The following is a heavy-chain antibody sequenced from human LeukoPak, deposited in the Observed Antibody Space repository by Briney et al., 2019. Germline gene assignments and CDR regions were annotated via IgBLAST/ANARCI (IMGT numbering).Heavy chain of an antibody. D-gene: IGHD5-18*01. CDR3: ARERGRIQLWLQYY. V-gene: IGHV1-2*02. CDR1: GYTFTGYY. J-gene: IGHJ4*02. Sequence: ASVKVSCKASGYTFTGYYMHWVRQAPGQGLEWMGWINPNSGGTNYAQKFQGRVTMTRDTSISTAYMELSRLRSDDTAVYYSARERGRIQLWLQYYWGQGTLVTVSS. CDR2: INPNSGGT.